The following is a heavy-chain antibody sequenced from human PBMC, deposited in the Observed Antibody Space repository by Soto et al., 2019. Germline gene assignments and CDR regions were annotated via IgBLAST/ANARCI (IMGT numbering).Heavy chain of an antibody. D-gene: IGHD2-15*01. CDR3: ARSYCSGGSCYPYQYYYGMDV. J-gene: IGHJ6*02. V-gene: IGHV4-31*03. Sequence: SETLSLTCTVSGGSISSGGYCWSWIRQHPGKGLEWIGYIYYSGSTYYNPSLKSRVTISVDTSKNQFSLKLSSVTAADTAVYYCARSYCSGGSCYPYQYYYGMDVWGQGTTVTVSS. CDR1: GGSISSGGYC. CDR2: IYYSGST.